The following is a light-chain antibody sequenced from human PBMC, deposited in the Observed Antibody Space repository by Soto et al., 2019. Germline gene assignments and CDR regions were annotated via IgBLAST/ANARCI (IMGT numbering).Light chain of an antibody. V-gene: IGKV3-20*01. J-gene: IGKJ1*01. Sequence: EIVLTQSPGTLSLSPGERATLSCRASQSVGINYLAWYQQKPGQAPRLLIYGASSSADGVPARFSGSGSGTDFTLTVSRLESEDFSVYYCHHYGSSAWMCGQGTEVEI. CDR2: GAS. CDR3: HHYGSSAWM. CDR1: QSVGINY.